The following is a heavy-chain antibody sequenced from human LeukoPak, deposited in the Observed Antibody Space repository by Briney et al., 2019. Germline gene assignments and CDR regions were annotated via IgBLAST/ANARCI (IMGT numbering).Heavy chain of an antibody. CDR3: AGDLDYDSSGYYLVLPT. Sequence: SETLSLTCTVSGGSISSYYWSWIRQPAGKGLEWIGRIYTSGSTNYNPSLKSRVTMSVDTSKNQFSLKLSSVTAADTAVYYCAGDLDYDSSGYYLVLPTWGQGTLVTVSS. V-gene: IGHV4-4*07. D-gene: IGHD3-22*01. CDR1: GGSISSYY. CDR2: IYTSGST. J-gene: IGHJ5*02.